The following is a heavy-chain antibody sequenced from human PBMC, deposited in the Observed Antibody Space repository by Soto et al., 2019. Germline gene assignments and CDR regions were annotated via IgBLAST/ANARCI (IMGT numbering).Heavy chain of an antibody. CDR2: IRSKANSYAT. CDR1: GFTFSGSA. J-gene: IGHJ5*02. V-gene: IGHV3-73*01. CDR3: TPLFDP. Sequence: EVQLVESGGGLVQPGGSLKLSCAASGFTFSGSAMHWVRQASGKGLEWVGRIRSKANSYATAYAASVKGRFTISRDDSKNTVYLQMNSLKTEDTAVYYCTPLFDPWGQGTLVTVSS.